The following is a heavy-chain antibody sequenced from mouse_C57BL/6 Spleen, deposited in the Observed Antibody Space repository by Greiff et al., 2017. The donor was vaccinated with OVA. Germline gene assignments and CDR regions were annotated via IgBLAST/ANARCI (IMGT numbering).Heavy chain of an antibody. CDR1: GYTFTDYY. D-gene: IGHD1-1*01. V-gene: IGHV1-26*01. J-gene: IGHJ1*03. Sequence: EVQLQQSGPELVKPGASVKISCKASGYTFTDYYMNWVKQSHGKSLEWIGDINPNNGGTSYNQKFKGKATLTVDKSSSTAYMELRSLTSEDSAVYYCARSPNYYGSPYFDVWGTGTTVTVSS. CDR2: INPNNGGT. CDR3: ARSPNYYGSPYFDV.